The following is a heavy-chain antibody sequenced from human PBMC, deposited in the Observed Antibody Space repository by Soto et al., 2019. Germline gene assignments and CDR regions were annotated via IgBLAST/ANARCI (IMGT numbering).Heavy chain of an antibody. Sequence: QVQLVESGGGVVQPGRSLRLSCAASGFTFSSYGMHWVRQAPGKGLEWVAVISYDGSNKYYADSVKGRFTISRGNSKNTLYLQMNSLRAEDTAVYYCATLFADTAMGYYFDYWGQGTLVTVSS. V-gene: IGHV3-30*03. CDR2: ISYDGSNK. J-gene: IGHJ4*02. CDR1: GFTFSSYG. D-gene: IGHD5-18*01. CDR3: ATLFADTAMGYYFDY.